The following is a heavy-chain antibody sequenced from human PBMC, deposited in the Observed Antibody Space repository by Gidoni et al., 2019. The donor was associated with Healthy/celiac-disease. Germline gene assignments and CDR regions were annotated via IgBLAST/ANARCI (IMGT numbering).Heavy chain of an antibody. D-gene: IGHD6-13*01. V-gene: IGHV1-69*06. Sequence: QVQLVQSGAEVKKPASSVKVSCKASGRTFSTYALSWVRQAPGQGLEWMGGIIPIFGTANYAQKVQGRVTITADKSTSTAYMELSSLRSEDTAVYYCANSIAAAGNYYYYYMDVWGKGTTVTVSS. CDR2: IIPIFGTA. CDR3: ANSIAAAGNYYYYYMDV. CDR1: GRTFSTYA. J-gene: IGHJ6*03.